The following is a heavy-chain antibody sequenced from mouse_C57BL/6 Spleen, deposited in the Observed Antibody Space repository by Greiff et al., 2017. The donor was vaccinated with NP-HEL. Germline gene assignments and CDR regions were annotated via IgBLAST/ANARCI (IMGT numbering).Heavy chain of an antibody. Sequence: VQLQQSGAELVKPGASVKLSCKASGYTFTSYWMHWVKQRPGQGLEWIGMIHPNSGSTNYNEKFKSKATLTVDRSSSTAYMQLSSLTSEDSAVYYCARPYYYGSIDWDFDVWGTGTTVTVSS. CDR3: ARPYYYGSIDWDFDV. CDR2: IHPNSGST. V-gene: IGHV1-64*01. D-gene: IGHD1-1*01. J-gene: IGHJ1*03. CDR1: GYTFTSYW.